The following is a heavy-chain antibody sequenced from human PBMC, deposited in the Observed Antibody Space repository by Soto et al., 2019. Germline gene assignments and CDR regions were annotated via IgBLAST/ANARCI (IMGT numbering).Heavy chain of an antibody. Sequence: GGSLRLSCAASGFTFSSYAMSWVRQAPGKGLEWVSAISGSGGSTYYADSVKGRFTISRDNSKNTLYLQMNSLRAEDTAVYYCAKDGPYYDFWSGYYTGYFDYWGQGTLVTVSS. D-gene: IGHD3-3*01. CDR3: AKDGPYYDFWSGYYTGYFDY. V-gene: IGHV3-23*01. J-gene: IGHJ4*02. CDR1: GFTFSSYA. CDR2: ISGSGGST.